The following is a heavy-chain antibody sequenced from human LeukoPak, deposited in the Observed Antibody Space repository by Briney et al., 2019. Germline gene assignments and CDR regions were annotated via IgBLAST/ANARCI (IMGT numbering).Heavy chain of an antibody. J-gene: IGHJ4*02. CDR3: AKTPSSKDLWFGEWEIDY. Sequence: GGSXRLSCAASGFTFSSYAMSWVRQAPGKGLEWVSAISGSGGSTYYADSVKGRFTISRDNSKNTLYLQMNSLRAEDTAVYYCAKTPSSKDLWFGEWEIDYWGQGTLVTVSS. CDR2: ISGSGGST. V-gene: IGHV3-23*01. CDR1: GFTFSSYA. D-gene: IGHD3-10*01.